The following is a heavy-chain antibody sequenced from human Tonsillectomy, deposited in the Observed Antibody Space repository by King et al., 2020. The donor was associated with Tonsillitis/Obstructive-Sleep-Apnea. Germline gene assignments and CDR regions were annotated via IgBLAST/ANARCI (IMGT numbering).Heavy chain of an antibody. V-gene: IGHV3-33*06. J-gene: IGHJ4*02. CDR3: AKGENSNIYGDYVNLDY. Sequence: QVQLVESGGGVVQPGRSLRLSCAASGFTFSNYGMHWVRQAPGKGLEWVEVIWFDGSDKYYTDSVKGRFTISRDNSRNTLYLQMNSLRAEDTAVYYCAKGENSNIYGDYVNLDYWGQGTLVTVSS. D-gene: IGHD4-17*01. CDR1: GFTFSNYG. CDR2: IWFDGSDK.